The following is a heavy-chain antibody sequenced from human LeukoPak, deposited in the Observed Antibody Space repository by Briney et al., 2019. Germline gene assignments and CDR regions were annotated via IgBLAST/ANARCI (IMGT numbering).Heavy chain of an antibody. J-gene: IGHJ4*02. CDR1: GGTFSSYA. CDR3: ARVPILEWLPHRYYFDY. Sequence: SVKVSCKASGGTFSSYAISWVRQAPGQGLEWMGGIIPIFGTANYAQKFQGRVAITTDESTSTAYMELSSLRSEDTAVYYCARVPILEWLPHRYYFDYWGQGTLVTVSS. CDR2: IIPIFGTA. D-gene: IGHD3-3*01. V-gene: IGHV1-69*05.